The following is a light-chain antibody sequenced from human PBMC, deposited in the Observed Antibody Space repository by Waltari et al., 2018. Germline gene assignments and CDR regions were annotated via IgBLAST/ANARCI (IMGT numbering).Light chain of an antibody. V-gene: IGKV3-15*01. CDR2: GAS. Sequence: EIVLTQSPATLSLSPGERATLSCRASQSVTYLAWYQHQPGQAPRLLIYGASTRATGIPARFSGSGSDTEFTLTISSLKSEDFAVYYCQQYNSWPRTFGQGTKVEIK. J-gene: IGKJ1*01. CDR1: QSVTY. CDR3: QQYNSWPRT.